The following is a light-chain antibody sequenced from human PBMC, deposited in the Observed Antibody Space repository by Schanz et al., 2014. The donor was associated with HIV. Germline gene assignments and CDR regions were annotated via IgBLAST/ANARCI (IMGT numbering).Light chain of an antibody. CDR2: NTF. V-gene: IGLV1-44*01. J-gene: IGLJ3*02. CDR1: SSNFRSNA. CDR3: AAWDDRLNGWV. Sequence: QSVLTQPPSASGTPGQRVTISCSGSSSNFRSNAVNWYQQLPGTAPRLVIYNTFHRPSGVPDRFSGSESGTSASLAISGLQSEDEADYYCAAWDDRLNGWVFGGGTKLTVL.